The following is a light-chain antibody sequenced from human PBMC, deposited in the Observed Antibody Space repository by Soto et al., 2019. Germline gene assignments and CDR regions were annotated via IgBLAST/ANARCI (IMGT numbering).Light chain of an antibody. CDR1: TRDIGGYNF. V-gene: IGLV2-14*01. Sequence: QSALTQPASVSGSPGQAITISCTGTTRDIGGYNFVSWYQQPPGKAPKLIIYEVANRPSGVSDRFSGSKSGNTASLTISGLQAEDEADYYCSSYTRSTTLLFGGGTKVTVL. J-gene: IGLJ3*02. CDR2: EVA. CDR3: SSYTRSTTLL.